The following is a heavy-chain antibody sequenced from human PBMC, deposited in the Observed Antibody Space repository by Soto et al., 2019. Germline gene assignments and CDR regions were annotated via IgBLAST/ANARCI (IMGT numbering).Heavy chain of an antibody. Sequence: QVQLVQSGAEVKKPRASVKVSCKASGYAFTSYGISWVRQAPGQGLEWMGWISAYNGNTNYAQKLQGRVTMTTDTSTITAYLERRSLRSDDTAVYYCARERGYGDYDSGYWGQGTRVTVSS. V-gene: IGHV1-18*01. J-gene: IGHJ4*02. D-gene: IGHD4-17*01. CDR1: GYAFTSYG. CDR3: ARERGYGDYDSGY. CDR2: ISAYNGNT.